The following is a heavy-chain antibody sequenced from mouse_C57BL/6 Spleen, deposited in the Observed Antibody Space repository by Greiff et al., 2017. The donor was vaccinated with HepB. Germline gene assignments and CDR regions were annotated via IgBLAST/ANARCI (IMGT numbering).Heavy chain of an antibody. V-gene: IGHV3-6*01. CDR2: ISYDGSN. Sequence: EVHLVESGPGLVKPSQSLSLTCSVTGYSITSGYYWNWIRQFPGNKLEWMGYISYDGSNNYNPSLKNRISITRDTSKNQFFLKLNSVTTEDTATYYCAREGPYFDVWGTGTTVTVSS. CDR1: GYSITSGYY. J-gene: IGHJ1*03. CDR3: AREGPYFDV.